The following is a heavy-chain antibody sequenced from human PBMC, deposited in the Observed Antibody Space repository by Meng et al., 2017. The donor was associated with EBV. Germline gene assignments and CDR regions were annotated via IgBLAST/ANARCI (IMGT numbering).Heavy chain of an antibody. J-gene: IGHJ5*02. CDR1: GGSVSSGSYY. CDR2: IYYSGST. V-gene: IGHV4-61*01. D-gene: IGHD4-17*01. CDR3: ARGRYYGDYFWFDP. Sequence: QVQLSGSGPGLVKPSETLSLTCTVSGGSVSSGSYYWSWIRQPPGKGLEWIGYIYYSGSTNYNPSLKSRVTISVDTSKNQFSLKLSSVTAADTAVYYCARGRYYGDYFWFDPWGQGTLVTVSS.